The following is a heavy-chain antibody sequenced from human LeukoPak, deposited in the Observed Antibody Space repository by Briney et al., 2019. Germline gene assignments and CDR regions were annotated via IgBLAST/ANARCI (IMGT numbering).Heavy chain of an antibody. CDR1: GYTFTGYY. CDR3: ARDPYYTNSFDY. D-gene: IGHD2/OR15-2a*01. J-gene: IGHJ4*02. V-gene: IGHV1-2*02. Sequence: ASETVSCKASGYTFTGYYMHWVRQAPRQGLEWMGWINPNSGGTNYAQKLQGRVTMTRDTSINTGYMELSRLKSDDTAVYFCARDPYYTNSFDYWGQGTLVTVCS. CDR2: INPNSGGT.